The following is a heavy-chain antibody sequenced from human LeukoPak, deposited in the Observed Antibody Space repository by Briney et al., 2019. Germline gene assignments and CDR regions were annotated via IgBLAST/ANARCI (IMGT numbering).Heavy chain of an antibody. Sequence: GRSLRLSCAASGFTFSNYPMSWVRQAPGKGLEWVSVSTSSGDSTSYADSVKGRFIVSRDNSKNMLYLQMNSLRAGDTAVYYCAKGPSITMIVSYFHHWGQGTLVTVSS. CDR3: AKGPSITMIVSYFHH. J-gene: IGHJ1*01. V-gene: IGHV3-23*01. D-gene: IGHD3-22*01. CDR1: GFTFSNYP. CDR2: STSSGDST.